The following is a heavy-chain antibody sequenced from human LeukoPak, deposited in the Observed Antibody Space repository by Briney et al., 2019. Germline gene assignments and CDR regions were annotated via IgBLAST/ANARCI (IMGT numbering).Heavy chain of an antibody. CDR3: AREKLIYYDSSGFDY. Sequence: GGSLRLSCAASGFTFSSYSMNWVRQAPGKGLEWVSYISSSSSTIYYADSVKGRFTISRDNAKNSLYLQMNSLRAEDTAVYYCAREKLIYYDSSGFDYWGQGTLVTVSP. V-gene: IGHV3-48*01. CDR2: ISSSSSTI. D-gene: IGHD3-22*01. CDR1: GFTFSSYS. J-gene: IGHJ4*02.